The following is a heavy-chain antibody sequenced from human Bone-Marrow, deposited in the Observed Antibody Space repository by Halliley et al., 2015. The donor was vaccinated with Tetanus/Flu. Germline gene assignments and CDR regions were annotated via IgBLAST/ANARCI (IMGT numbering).Heavy chain of an antibody. V-gene: IGHV6-1*01. CDR2: TYYRTRWYD. J-gene: IGHJ4*02. Sequence: GLVKPSQTLSLTRAISGDSVSSNSATWNWIRQSPSRGLEWLGRTYYRTRWYDDYPRSVEGRITIRPDTSKNHFSLHLNSVTPEDTAVYFCARAVALYNSGWENFDYWGQGTLVTVSS. CDR3: ARAVALYNSGWENFDY. CDR1: GDSVSSNSAT. D-gene: IGHD6-19*01.